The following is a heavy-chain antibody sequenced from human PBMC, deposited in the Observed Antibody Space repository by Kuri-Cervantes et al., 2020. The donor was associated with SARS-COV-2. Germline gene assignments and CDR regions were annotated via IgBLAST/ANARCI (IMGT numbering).Heavy chain of an antibody. V-gene: IGHV3-9*01. Sequence: GGSLRLSCAASGFTFDDYAMHWVRQAPGKGLEWVSGISWNSGSIGYADSVKGRFTISRDNSKNTLYLQVNSLRAEDTAVYYCAKMGIGSSTSCYTEPCKGRDAFGIWGQGTMVTVSS. CDR3: AKMGIGSSTSCYTEPCKGRDAFGI. CDR1: GFTFDDYA. J-gene: IGHJ3*02. CDR2: ISWNSGSI. D-gene: IGHD2-2*02.